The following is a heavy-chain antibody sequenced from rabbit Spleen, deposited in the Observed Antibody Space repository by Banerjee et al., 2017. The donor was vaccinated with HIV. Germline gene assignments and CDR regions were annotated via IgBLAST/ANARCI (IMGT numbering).Heavy chain of an antibody. CDR3: ARDLVAIIGWNFNL. CDR1: GFSFSSSYW. V-gene: IGHV1S40*01. D-gene: IGHD1-1*01. CDR2: IYAESSAST. Sequence: QSLEESGGDLVKPGASLTLTCTASGFSFSSSYWICWVRQAPGKGLEWIACIYAESSASTYYASWAKGRFTISKTSSTTVTLQMTSLTAADTATYFCARDLVAIIGWNFNLWGQGTLVTVS. J-gene: IGHJ4*01.